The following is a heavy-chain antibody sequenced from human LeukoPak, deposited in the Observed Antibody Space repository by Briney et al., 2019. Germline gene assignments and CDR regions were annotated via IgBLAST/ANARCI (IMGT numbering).Heavy chain of an antibody. J-gene: IGHJ4*02. CDR2: ISSDGSTT. D-gene: IGHD6-13*01. Sequence: GGSLRLSCATSGFTFSTSWMHWVRQAPGKGLVWVSLISSDGSTTTYADSVKGRFTISRDNANNTLYLQMNSLRVEDTAVYYCARVRSSSWYDYWGQGALVTVSS. CDR1: GFTFSTSW. V-gene: IGHV3-74*01. CDR3: ARVRSSSWYDY.